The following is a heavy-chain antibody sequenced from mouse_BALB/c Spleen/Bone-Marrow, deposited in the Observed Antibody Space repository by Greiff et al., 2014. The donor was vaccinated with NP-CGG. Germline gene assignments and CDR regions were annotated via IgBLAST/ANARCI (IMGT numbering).Heavy chain of an antibody. J-gene: IGHJ1*01. D-gene: IGHD2-4*01. V-gene: IGHV5-9-3*01. CDR3: ARPRMITAYFDV. Sequence: EVKLVESGGGLVKPGGSLKLSCAASGFTFSTYAMSWVRQTPEKRLEWVATINTGGTYIYYADSAKGRFTISRDNAKNTLYLQMSSLRSEDTAMFYCARPRMITAYFDVWGAGTTVTVSS. CDR2: INTGGTYI. CDR1: GFTFSTYA.